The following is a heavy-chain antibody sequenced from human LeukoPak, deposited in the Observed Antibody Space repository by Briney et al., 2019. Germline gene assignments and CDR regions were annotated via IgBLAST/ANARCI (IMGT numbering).Heavy chain of an antibody. D-gene: IGHD2-2*01. Sequence: PSETLSLTCTVAAGSISSYYWSWIRQPPGKGLEWIGEINHSGSTNYNPSLKSRVTISVDTSKNQFSLKLSSVTAADTAVYYCASRVPVAMHVSWFDPWGQGTLVTVSS. V-gene: IGHV4-34*01. CDR1: AGSISSYY. CDR3: ASRVPVAMHVSWFDP. CDR2: INHSGST. J-gene: IGHJ5*02.